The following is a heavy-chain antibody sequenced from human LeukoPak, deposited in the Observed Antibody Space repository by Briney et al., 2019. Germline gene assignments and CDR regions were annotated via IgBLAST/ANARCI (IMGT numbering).Heavy chain of an antibody. CDR2: IYYSGST. CDR1: GGSISSYD. V-gene: IGHV4-59*01. CDR3: ARGNYLYGMDV. D-gene: IGHD5-24*01. J-gene: IGHJ6*02. Sequence: SETLSLTCTVSGGSISSYDWGWIRQPPGKGLEWIGYIYYSGSTNYNPSLKSRVTISVDTSKNQFSLKLSSVTAADTAVYYCARGNYLYGMDVWGQGTKVTVSS.